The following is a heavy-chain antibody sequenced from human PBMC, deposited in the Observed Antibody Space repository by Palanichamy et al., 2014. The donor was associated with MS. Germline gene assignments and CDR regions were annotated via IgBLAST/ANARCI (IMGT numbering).Heavy chain of an antibody. J-gene: IGHJ6*03. CDR3: ARAVETTVTANYYYYMDV. D-gene: IGHD4-17*01. CDR1: GGSISSGDYH. V-gene: IGHV4-30-4*01. CDR2: IYHSGGS. Sequence: QVHLQESGPGLVKPSQTLSLTCTVSGGSISSGDYHWSWIRQPPGKGLEWIGYIYHSGGSYYNPSLKSRVTISVDTSNNQFSLRLNSVSDADTAVYYCARAVETTVTANYYYYMDVWGTGTTVTVSS.